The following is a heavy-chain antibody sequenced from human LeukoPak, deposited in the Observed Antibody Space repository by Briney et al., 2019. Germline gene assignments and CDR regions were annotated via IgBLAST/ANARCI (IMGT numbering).Heavy chain of an antibody. CDR2: IHPSGST. Sequence: SETLSLTCTVSGDSISSYYWSWIRQPAGKGLEWIGRIHPSGSTNYNPPLKSRVTLSVDTSKNQFSLRLSSVTAADTAVYYCARGPPPDFDYWGRGTLVTVSS. J-gene: IGHJ4*02. CDR3: ARGPPPDFDY. V-gene: IGHV4-4*07. CDR1: GDSISSYY.